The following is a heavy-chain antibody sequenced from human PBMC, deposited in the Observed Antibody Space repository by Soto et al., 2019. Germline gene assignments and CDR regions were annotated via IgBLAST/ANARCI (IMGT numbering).Heavy chain of an antibody. V-gene: IGHV3-23*01. CDR3: AKVRQRFLDILTGATNFDS. Sequence: EVYLLGSGGDLVKPGGSLRLSCEVSGFTFNNFAMSWVRQSPGKGLEWVSTISSDGDLRHYAESVKGRFTISRDNSKSSLFLQMNSLRAEDTALYFCAKVRQRFLDILTGATNFDSWGQGTLVTVSS. J-gene: IGHJ4*02. D-gene: IGHD3-9*01. CDR2: ISSDGDLR. CDR1: GFTFNNFA.